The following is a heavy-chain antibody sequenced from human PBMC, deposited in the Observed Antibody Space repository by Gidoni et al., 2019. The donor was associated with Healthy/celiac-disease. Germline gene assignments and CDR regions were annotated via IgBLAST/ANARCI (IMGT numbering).Heavy chain of an antibody. CDR2: IYYSGST. V-gene: IGHV4-39*01. CDR1: GGSISSSSYY. D-gene: IGHD3-16*01. J-gene: IGHJ3*02. Sequence: QLQLQESGPGLVKPSETLSLTCTVSGGSISSSSYYWGWIRQPPGKGLEWIGSIYYSGSTYYNPSLKSRVTISVDTSKNQFSLKLSSVTAADTAVYYCARGGNMAVAFDIWGQGTMVTVSS. CDR3: ARGGNMAVAFDI.